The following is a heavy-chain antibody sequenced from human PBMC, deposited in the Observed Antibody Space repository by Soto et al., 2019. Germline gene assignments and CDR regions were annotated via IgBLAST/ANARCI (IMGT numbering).Heavy chain of an antibody. CDR3: ARDSGGSSYGMDV. CDR1: GFVFTSYT. V-gene: IGHV3-21*01. CDR2: ISSSSGYI. D-gene: IGHD6-6*01. Sequence: PVGSLRLSCAASGFVFTSYTMNWVRQAPGKGLEWVSSISSSSGYIYYADSVKGRFTISRDNAKNSLYLQMHSLRVEDTAVYYCARDSGGSSYGMDVWGQGTTVTVSS. J-gene: IGHJ6*02.